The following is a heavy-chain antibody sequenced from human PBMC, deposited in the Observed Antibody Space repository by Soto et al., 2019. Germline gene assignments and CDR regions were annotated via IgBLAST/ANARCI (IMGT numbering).Heavy chain of an antibody. Sequence: QVQLVQSGAEVKKPGSSVKVSCKASGGTFSSYAISWVRQAPGQGLEWMGGIIPIFGTANYAQKFQGRVTITADESTSTGYMELSSLRSEDTAVYYCARGDVDTAMVRVAYYFDYWGQGTLVTVSS. CDR3: ARGDVDTAMVRVAYYFDY. D-gene: IGHD5-18*01. V-gene: IGHV1-69*12. CDR1: GGTFSSYA. J-gene: IGHJ4*02. CDR2: IIPIFGTA.